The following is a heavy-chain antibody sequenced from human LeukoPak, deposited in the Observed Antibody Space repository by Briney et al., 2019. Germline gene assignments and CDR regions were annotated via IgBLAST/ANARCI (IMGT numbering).Heavy chain of an antibody. CDR3: AREGYSGYGGYYYYGMDV. CDR1: GYTFISYG. Sequence: GASVKVSCKASGYTFISYGISWVRQAPGQRLEWRGWISAYNGNTNNAQKVQGRVTMTTDTSTSPAYREMRSLRSDDTAVYYCAREGYSGYGGYYYYGMDVCGKGTTVTVSS. V-gene: IGHV1-18*04. CDR2: ISAYNGNT. D-gene: IGHD5-12*01. J-gene: IGHJ6*04.